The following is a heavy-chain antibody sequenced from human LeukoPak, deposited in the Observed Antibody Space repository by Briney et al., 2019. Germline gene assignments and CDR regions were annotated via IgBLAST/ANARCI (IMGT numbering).Heavy chain of an antibody. CDR3: ARLSVGATIDY. J-gene: IGHJ4*02. CDR2: IYYSGST. CDR1: GGSISSYY. V-gene: IGHV4-59*08. D-gene: IGHD1-26*01. Sequence: ASETLSLTCTVSGGSISSYYWSWIRQPPGKGLEWIGYIYYSGSTNYNPSLKSRVTISVDTSKNQFSLKLSSVTAADTAVYYCARLSVGATIDYWGQGTLVTVSS.